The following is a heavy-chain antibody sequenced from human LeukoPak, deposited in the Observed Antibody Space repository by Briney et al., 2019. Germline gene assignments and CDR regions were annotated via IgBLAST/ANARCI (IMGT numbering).Heavy chain of an antibody. CDR2: IIPIFGTA. CDR1: GGTFSSYA. Sequence: SVKVSCKASGGTFSSYAISWVRQAPGQGLEWIGGIIPIFGTANYAQKFQGRVTITADESTSTAYMELSSLRSEDTAVYYCARDTAYYYDSSGYNNWFDPWGQGTLVTVSS. CDR3: ARDTAYYYDSSGYNNWFDP. J-gene: IGHJ5*02. D-gene: IGHD3-22*01. V-gene: IGHV1-69*13.